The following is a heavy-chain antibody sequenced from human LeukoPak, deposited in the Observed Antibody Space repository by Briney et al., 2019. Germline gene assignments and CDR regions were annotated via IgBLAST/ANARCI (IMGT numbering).Heavy chain of an antibody. CDR1: GFTFGSYA. CDR3: ARDPYNTAVANTNGWFDP. CDR2: ISGSGADT. Sequence: GGSLRLSCVGSGFTFGSYAMSWVRQAPGKGLEWVPSISGSGADTYYTQSVKGRFSISRDNSKNTLILQMDSLRADDTALYFCARDPYNTAVANTNGWFDPWGQGTLVTVSS. V-gene: IGHV3-23*01. J-gene: IGHJ5*02. D-gene: IGHD6-19*01.